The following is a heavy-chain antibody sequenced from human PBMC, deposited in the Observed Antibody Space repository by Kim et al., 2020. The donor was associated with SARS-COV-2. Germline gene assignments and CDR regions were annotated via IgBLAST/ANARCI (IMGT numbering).Heavy chain of an antibody. D-gene: IGHD2-8*01. V-gene: IGHV4-59*01. Sequence: SETLSLTCTVSGGSISSYYWRWIRQPPGKGLEWIGYIYYSGSTNYNPSLKSRVTISVDTSKNQFSLKLSSVTAADTAVYYCARDNDYYYGMDVWGQGTTVTVSS. CDR3: ARDNDYYYGMDV. CDR2: IYYSGST. J-gene: IGHJ6*02. CDR1: GGSISSYY.